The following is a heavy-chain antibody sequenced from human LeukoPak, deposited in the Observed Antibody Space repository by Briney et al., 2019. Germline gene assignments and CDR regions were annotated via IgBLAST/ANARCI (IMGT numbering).Heavy chain of an antibody. J-gene: IGHJ4*02. V-gene: IGHV4-34*01. Sequence: SETRSLTCAVYGGSFSGYYWSWIRQPPEKGMEWIGEINHSGSTNYNPSLKSRVTISVDTSKNQFSLKLSSVTVADTAVYYCARGGDRYYFDYWGQGTLVTVSS. CDR1: GGSFSGYY. CDR2: INHSGST. D-gene: IGHD4-17*01. CDR3: ARGGDRYYFDY.